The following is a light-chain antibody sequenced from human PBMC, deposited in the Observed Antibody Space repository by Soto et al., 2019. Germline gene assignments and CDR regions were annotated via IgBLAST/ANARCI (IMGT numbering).Light chain of an antibody. J-gene: IGLJ1*01. Sequence: QSALTQPASVSGSPGQSITISCTGTSSDVGGYNYVSWYQQHPDKAPKLMIYEVSNRPSGVSTRFSGSKSGNTASLTISGLQAEDEADYYCSSYTSSSAYVFGTGTXVTVL. CDR2: EVS. CDR3: SSYTSSSAYV. CDR1: SSDVGGYNY. V-gene: IGLV2-14*01.